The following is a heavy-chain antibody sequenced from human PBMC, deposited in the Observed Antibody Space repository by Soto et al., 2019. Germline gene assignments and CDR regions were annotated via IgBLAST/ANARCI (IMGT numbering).Heavy chain of an antibody. CDR2: FSGGGGGT. J-gene: IGHJ4*02. CDR3: VRWNGFGDH. D-gene: IGHD1-1*01. V-gene: IGHV3-23*01. Sequence: EVQLLDSGGGLVQPGGSLRLSRAVSGFTLSDYGVTWVRQAPGKGLEWVSGFSGGGGGTFYADSVKGRFTISRDDYKNTAYLQMNGLGVEDAAVYYGVRWNGFGDHWGQGTLVTVSS. CDR1: GFTLSDYG.